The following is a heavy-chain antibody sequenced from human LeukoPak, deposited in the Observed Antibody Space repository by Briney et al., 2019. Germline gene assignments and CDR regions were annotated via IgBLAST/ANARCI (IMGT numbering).Heavy chain of an antibody. CDR3: ATGGVGATTFDY. CDR1: GYTFTSYY. D-gene: IGHD1-26*01. Sequence: GASVKVSCKASGYTFTSYYMHWVRQAPGKGLEWMGRFDPEDGETIYAQKFQGRVTMTEDTSTDTAYMELSSLRSEDTAVYYCATGGVGATTFDYWGQGTLVTVSS. CDR2: FDPEDGET. J-gene: IGHJ4*02. V-gene: IGHV1-24*01.